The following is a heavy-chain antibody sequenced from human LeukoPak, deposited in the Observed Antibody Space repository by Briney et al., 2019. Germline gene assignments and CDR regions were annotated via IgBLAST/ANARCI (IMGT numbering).Heavy chain of an antibody. Sequence: SETLSLTCTVSGGSISSYYWSWIRQPPGKGLEWIGYIYYSGSTNYNPSLKSRVTISVDTSKNQFSLKLSSVTAADTAVYYCARSYYDILTCYLSPSDAFDIWGQGTMVTVSS. CDR2: IYYSGST. CDR3: ARSYYDILTCYLSPSDAFDI. V-gene: IGHV4-59*01. CDR1: GGSISSYY. D-gene: IGHD3-9*01. J-gene: IGHJ3*02.